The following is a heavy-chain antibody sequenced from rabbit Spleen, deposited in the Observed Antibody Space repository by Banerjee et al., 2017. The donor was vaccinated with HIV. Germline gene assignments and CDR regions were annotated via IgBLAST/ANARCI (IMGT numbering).Heavy chain of an antibody. CDR2: IYPAGSGDT. J-gene: IGHJ4*01. CDR1: GVSFSMSSY. D-gene: IGHD2-1*01. Sequence: QSLEESGGGLVKPGASLTLTCTASGVSFSMSSYMCWVRQAPGKGLEWIACIYPAGSGDTDYANWATGRFTISKASSTTVTLQMTSLTAADTATYFCARGVYDDYDTYYFNLWGPGTLVTVS. V-gene: IGHV1S40*01. CDR3: ARGVYDDYDTYYFNL.